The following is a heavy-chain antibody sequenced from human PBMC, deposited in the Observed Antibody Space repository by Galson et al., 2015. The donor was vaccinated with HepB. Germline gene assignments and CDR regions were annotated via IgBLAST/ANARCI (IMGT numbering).Heavy chain of an antibody. J-gene: IGHJ6*02. CDR1: GFTFSSYP. CDR3: ARGVYAIPHYYYYGMDV. D-gene: IGHD2-8*01. CDR2: ISGNGGST. Sequence: SLRLSCAASGFTFSSYPMTWVRQAPGKGLEWVSAISGNGGSTFYADSVKGRFTISRDNSKNTLYLQMNSLRAEDTAVYYCARGVYAIPHYYYYGMDVWGQGTTVTVSS. V-gene: IGHV3-23*01.